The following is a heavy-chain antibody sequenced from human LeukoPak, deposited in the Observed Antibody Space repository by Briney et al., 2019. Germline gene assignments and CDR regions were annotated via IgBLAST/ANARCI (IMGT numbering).Heavy chain of an antibody. CDR1: GYSFTSYW. V-gene: IGHV5-51*01. J-gene: IGHJ6*02. Sequence: GESLKISCKGSGYSFTSYWIGWVRQMPGKGLVWMGIIYPGDSDTRYSPSFQGQVTISADKSISTAYLQWSSLRASDTAMYYCARHSGGFFYDISLPPQSYYYYYGMDVWGQGTTVTVSS. CDR2: IYPGDSDT. CDR3: ARHSGGFFYDISLPPQSYYYYYGMDV. D-gene: IGHD3-9*01.